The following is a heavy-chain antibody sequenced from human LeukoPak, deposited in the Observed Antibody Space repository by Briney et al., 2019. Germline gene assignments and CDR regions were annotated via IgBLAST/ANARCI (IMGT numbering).Heavy chain of an antibody. J-gene: IGHJ4*02. CDR1: GFTFSSYA. CDR3: PKGGHTSDWCFDY. CDR2: ISGSGGGT. Sequence: PGGSLRLSCAASGFTFSSYAMSWVRQAPGKGLEWVSGISGSGGGTFYADSVKGRFTISRDNSKNTLYLQMSGLRAEDTAVYYCPKGGHTSDWCFDYWGQGTLVTVSS. D-gene: IGHD6-19*01. V-gene: IGHV3-23*01.